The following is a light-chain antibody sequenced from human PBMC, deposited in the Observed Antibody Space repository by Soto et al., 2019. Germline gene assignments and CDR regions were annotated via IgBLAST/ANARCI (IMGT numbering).Light chain of an antibody. CDR1: QSVSSNY. CDR3: QQYEYSPRT. V-gene: IGKV3-20*01. J-gene: IGKJ1*01. CDR2: GAS. Sequence: EIVLTQSPGTLSLSPGERATLSCRASQSVSSNYLAGYQQKPGQAPRHLIYGASSRTTVIADRFTGSGSGADFTLTISRLEPEDFAVYYCQQYEYSPRTFGQGTKVEIK.